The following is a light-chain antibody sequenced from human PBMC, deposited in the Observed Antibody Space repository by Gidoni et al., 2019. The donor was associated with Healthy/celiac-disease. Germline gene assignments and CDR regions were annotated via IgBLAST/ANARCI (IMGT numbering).Light chain of an antibody. CDR3: LLSYSGALVV. J-gene: IGLJ2*01. V-gene: IGLV7-46*01. CDR2: DTS. Sequence: QAVVTQEPSLTVSPGGKVTLPCGSSTGAVTSGHYPYWFQQKPGQAPRTLIYDTSNKHSWTPARFSGHLLGGKAALTLSGAQPEDEAEYYCLLSYSGALVVFGGGTKLTVL. CDR1: TGAVTSGHY.